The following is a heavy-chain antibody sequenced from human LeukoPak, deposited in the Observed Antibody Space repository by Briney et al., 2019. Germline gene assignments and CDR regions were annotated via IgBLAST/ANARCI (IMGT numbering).Heavy chain of an antibody. D-gene: IGHD2-2*01. Sequence: GGSLRLSCAASGFTFSTYSMNWVRQAPGKGLEWVSSISSGSSTIYYADSVKGRFTISRDNAKNSLYLQMSSLRAEDTAVYYCARVGCLRTLGYCSSFTSIDYWGRGTLVTVSS. V-gene: IGHV3-48*01. CDR3: ARVGCLRTLGYCSSFTSIDY. J-gene: IGHJ4*02. CDR2: ISSGSSTI. CDR1: GFTFSTYS.